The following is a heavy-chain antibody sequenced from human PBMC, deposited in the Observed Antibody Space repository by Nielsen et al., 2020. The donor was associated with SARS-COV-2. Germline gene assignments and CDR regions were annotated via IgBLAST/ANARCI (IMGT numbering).Heavy chain of an antibody. Sequence: SETLSLTCTVSGDSISTYYWSWMRQPPGKGLEWIGYIFHSGSTKYNPSLKSRVTISVDSSKNQFSLKLSSVTAADTAVYYCARRIRSGSYNAFDIWGQVTMVTVSS. D-gene: IGHD3-10*01. J-gene: IGHJ3*02. CDR3: ARRIRSGSYNAFDI. V-gene: IGHV4-59*01. CDR1: GDSISTYY. CDR2: IFHSGST.